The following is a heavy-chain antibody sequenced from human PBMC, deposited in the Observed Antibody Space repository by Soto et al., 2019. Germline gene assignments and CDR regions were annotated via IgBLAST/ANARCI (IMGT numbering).Heavy chain of an antibody. Sequence: SVKVSCKASGYTFTGYHMHWVRQAPGQGLEWMGWINPNSGGTNYAQKFQGRVTMTRDTSISTAYMEVSRLRSDDTAVYYCARRKGDYYDSSGYHYYFDYWGQGTLVTVSS. D-gene: IGHD3-22*01. V-gene: IGHV1-2*02. CDR3: ARRKGDYYDSSGYHYYFDY. J-gene: IGHJ4*02. CDR1: GYTFTGYH. CDR2: INPNSGGT.